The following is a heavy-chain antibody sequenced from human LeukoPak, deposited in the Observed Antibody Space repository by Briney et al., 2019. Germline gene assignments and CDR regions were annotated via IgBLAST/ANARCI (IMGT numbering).Heavy chain of an antibody. J-gene: IGHJ3*01. CDR1: GGSFSGYY. Sequence: SETLSLTCVVYGGSFSGYYWSWIRQPPGHGLEWIGEINHSGSTSYNPSLESRATVSVDTSKNQFSLKLTSMTAADTAVYCARTTVITPSAFDLWGQGTSVTVSS. CDR3: ARTTVITPSAFDL. D-gene: IGHD4-23*01. CDR2: INHSGST. V-gene: IGHV4-34*01.